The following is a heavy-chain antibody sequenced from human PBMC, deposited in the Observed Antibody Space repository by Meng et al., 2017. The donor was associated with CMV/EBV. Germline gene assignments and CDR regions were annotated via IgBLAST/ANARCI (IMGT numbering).Heavy chain of an antibody. J-gene: IGHJ4*02. V-gene: IGHV3-30*02. CDR2: IRYDGGNK. CDR3: AKGPVYCSSTSCSFFDY. D-gene: IGHD2-2*01. CDR1: GFTFSSYG. Sequence: GESLKISCAASGFTFSSYGMHWVRQAPGKGLEWVAFIRYDGGNKYYADSVKGRFTISRDNSKNTLYLQMNSLRAEDTAVYYCAKGPVYCSSTSCSFFDYWGQGTLVTVSS.